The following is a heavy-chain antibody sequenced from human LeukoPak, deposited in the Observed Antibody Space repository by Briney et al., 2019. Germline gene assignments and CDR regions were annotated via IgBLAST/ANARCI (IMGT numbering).Heavy chain of an antibody. J-gene: IGHJ4*02. Sequence: GGSLRLSCAASGFAVSGIHMSWVHQAPGKGLEWVSVFYGGGGIYYADSVRGRFTISRDNSKNTLYLEMNGLRGEDTAIYYCARDLAGALDFWGQGTVVTVSS. CDR3: ARDLAGALDF. CDR2: FYGGGGI. V-gene: IGHV3-66*01. CDR1: GFAVSGIH. D-gene: IGHD6-19*01.